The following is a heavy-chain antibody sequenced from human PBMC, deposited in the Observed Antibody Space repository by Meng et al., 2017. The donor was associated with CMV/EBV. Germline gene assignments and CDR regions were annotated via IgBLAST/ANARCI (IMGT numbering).Heavy chain of an antibody. V-gene: IGHV3-48*03. CDR1: GFTFSSYE. Sequence: GESLKISCAASGFTFSSYEMNWVRQAPGKGLEWVSYISSSGSTIYYADSVKGRFTISRDNAKNSLYLQMNSLRAEDTAVYYCARAPIRERVIGDAFDIWGQGTMVTVSS. CDR2: ISSSGSTI. D-gene: IGHD2-21*01. CDR3: ARAPIRERVIGDAFDI. J-gene: IGHJ3*02.